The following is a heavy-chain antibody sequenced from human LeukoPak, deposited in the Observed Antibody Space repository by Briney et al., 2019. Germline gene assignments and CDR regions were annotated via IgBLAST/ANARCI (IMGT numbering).Heavy chain of an antibody. J-gene: IGHJ4*02. CDR2: INPNSGGT. V-gene: IGHV1-2*02. CDR3: ARSSVLGQRGFGGLRTLPFDY. Sequence: ASVKVSCKASGYTFTGYYMHWVRQAPGQGLEWMGWINPNSGGTNYAQKFQGRVTMTRDTSISAAYMELSRLRSDDTAVYYCARSSVLGQRGFGGLRTLPFDYWGQGTLVTVSS. CDR1: GYTFTGYY. D-gene: IGHD3-10*01.